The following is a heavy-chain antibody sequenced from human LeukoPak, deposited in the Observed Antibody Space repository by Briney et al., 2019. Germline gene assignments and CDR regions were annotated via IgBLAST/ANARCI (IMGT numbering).Heavy chain of an antibody. CDR3: AGGRWLQFALDY. CDR1: GGSISNYY. CDR2: IYYSVDT. Sequence: PSETLSLTCTVSGGSISNYYWSWIRQPLGKGLEWIGYIYYSVDTNYNPSLKSRITISADTSKNLFSLNLNSVTAADTAVYYCAGGRWLQFALDYWGQGTLVTVSS. V-gene: IGHV4-59*01. J-gene: IGHJ4*02. D-gene: IGHD5-24*01.